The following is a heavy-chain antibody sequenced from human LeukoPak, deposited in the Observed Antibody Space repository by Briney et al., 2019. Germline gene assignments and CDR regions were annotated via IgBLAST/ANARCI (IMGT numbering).Heavy chain of an antibody. D-gene: IGHD2-2*01. V-gene: IGHV4-61*01. Sequence: NTSETLSLTCTVSGVSVSSGSYYWSWIRQPPGKGLEWIGYIYYSGSTNYNPSLKSRVTISVDTSKNQFSLKLSSVTAADTAVYYCARVVPYYHYYGMDVWGQGTTVTVSS. CDR3: ARVVPYYHYYGMDV. J-gene: IGHJ6*02. CDR2: IYYSGST. CDR1: GVSVSSGSYY.